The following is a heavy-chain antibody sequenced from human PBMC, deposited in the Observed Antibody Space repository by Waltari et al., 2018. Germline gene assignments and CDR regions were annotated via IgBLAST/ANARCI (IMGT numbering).Heavy chain of an antibody. CDR3: AKFWSGFAS. Sequence: QVQLQESGPGLVKPSETLSLTCSVSGGSIGNSYWSWIRQPPGKVLWWIGYVYYTGSTNYNPSLKSRVTISVDTSKNQFSLKLRSVTAADTAVYYCAKFWSGFASWGQGTLVTVSS. V-gene: IGHV4-59*01. J-gene: IGHJ4*02. CDR1: GGSIGNSY. D-gene: IGHD3-3*01. CDR2: VYYTGST.